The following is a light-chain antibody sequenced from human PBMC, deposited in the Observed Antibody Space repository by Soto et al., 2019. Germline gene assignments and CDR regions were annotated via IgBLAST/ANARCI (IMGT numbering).Light chain of an antibody. CDR2: DVS. CDR3: SSYTSSSTVV. CDR1: SSDVGGYNY. V-gene: IGLV2-14*01. J-gene: IGLJ2*01. Sequence: QSALTQPASVSGSPGQSITISCTGTSSDVGGYNYVSWDQQHPGKAPKLMIYDVSTRPSGVSNRFSGSKSGNTASLTISGLQAEDEADYYCSSYTSSSTVVFGGGTKLTVL.